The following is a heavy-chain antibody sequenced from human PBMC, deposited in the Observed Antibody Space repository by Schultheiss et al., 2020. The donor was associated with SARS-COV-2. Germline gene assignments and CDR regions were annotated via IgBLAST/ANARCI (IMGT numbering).Heavy chain of an antibody. J-gene: IGHJ6*02. CDR1: GGSFSGYY. CDR3: ARDGSSSWSEYYYYGMDV. V-gene: IGHV4-34*11. CDR2: IYYSGST. Sequence: SETLSLTCAVYGGSFSGYYWSWIRQPPGKGLEWIGYIYYSGSTNYNPSLKSRVTMSVDTSKNQFSLKLSSVTAADTAVYYSARDGSSSWSEYYYYGMDVWCQGTTVMVSS. D-gene: IGHD6-13*01.